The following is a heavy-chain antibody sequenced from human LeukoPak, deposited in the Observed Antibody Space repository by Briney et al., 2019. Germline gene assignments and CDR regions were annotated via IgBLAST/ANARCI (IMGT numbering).Heavy chain of an antibody. Sequence: GGSLRLSCAASGFTFSSYGMHWVRQAPGKGLEWVAVISYDGSNKYYADSVKGRFTISRDNSKYTLYLQMNSLRAEDTAVYYCAKESYDFWSGLPHYYFDYWGQGTLVTVSS. V-gene: IGHV3-30*18. D-gene: IGHD3-3*01. CDR3: AKESYDFWSGLPHYYFDY. CDR1: GFTFSSYG. J-gene: IGHJ4*02. CDR2: ISYDGSNK.